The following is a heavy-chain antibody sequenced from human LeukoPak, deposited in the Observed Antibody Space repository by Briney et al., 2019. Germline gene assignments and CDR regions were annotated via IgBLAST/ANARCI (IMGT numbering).Heavy chain of an antibody. CDR3: ARGGGLDV. Sequence: GGSLRLSCAASGLTFSSYWMNWARQAPGKGLEWVASINHNGNVNYYVDSVKGRFTISRDNAENSLYLQMSNLRAEDTAVYFCARGGGLDVWGQGATVTVCS. CDR2: INHNGNVN. D-gene: IGHD3-16*01. J-gene: IGHJ6*02. V-gene: IGHV3-7*03. CDR1: GLTFSSYW.